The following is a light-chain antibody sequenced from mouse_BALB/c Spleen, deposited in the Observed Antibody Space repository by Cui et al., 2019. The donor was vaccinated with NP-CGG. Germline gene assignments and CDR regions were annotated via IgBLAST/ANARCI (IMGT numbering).Light chain of an antibody. Sequence: QAVVTKESALNTSTGETVTLTCRSSNGAVTTSNYANWVQEKPDHLFTGLIGGTNNRAPGVPARFSGSLIGDKAALTITGAQTEDEAIYFCALWYSNHWVFGGGTKLTVL. CDR1: NGAVTTSNY. CDR3: ALWYSNHWV. CDR2: GTN. J-gene: IGLJ1*01. V-gene: IGLV1*01.